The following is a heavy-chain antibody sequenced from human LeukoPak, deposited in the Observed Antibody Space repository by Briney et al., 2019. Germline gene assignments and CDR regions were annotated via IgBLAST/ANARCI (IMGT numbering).Heavy chain of an antibody. Sequence: RPGGSLRLSCAASGFTFSSYSMNWVRQAPGKGLEWVSSISSSSSYIYYADSVKGRFTISRDNAKNSLYLQMNSLRAEDTAVYYCASEGNSLARHCSGGSCYSYGEYYFDYWGQGTLVTVSS. CDR1: GFTFSSYS. J-gene: IGHJ4*02. CDR3: ASEGNSLARHCSGGSCYSYGEYYFDY. D-gene: IGHD2-15*01. CDR2: ISSSSSYI. V-gene: IGHV3-21*01.